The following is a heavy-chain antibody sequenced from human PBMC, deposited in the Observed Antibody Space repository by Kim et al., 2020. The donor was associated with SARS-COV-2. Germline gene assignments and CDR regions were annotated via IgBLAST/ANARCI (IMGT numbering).Heavy chain of an antibody. J-gene: IGHJ4*02. D-gene: IGHD2-2*01. CDR2: ISGSGGST. CDR3: AKDGLNQLLWDGIPNDY. CDR1: GFTFSSYA. Sequence: GGSLRLSCAASGFTFSSYAMSWVRQAPGKGLEWVSAISGSGGSTYYADSVKGRFTISRDNSKNTLYLQMNSLRAEDTAVYYCAKDGLNQLLWDGIPNDYWGQGTLVTVSS. V-gene: IGHV3-23*01.